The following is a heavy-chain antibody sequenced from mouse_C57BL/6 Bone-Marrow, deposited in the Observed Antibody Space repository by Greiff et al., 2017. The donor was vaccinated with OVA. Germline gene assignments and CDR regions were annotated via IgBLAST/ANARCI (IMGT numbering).Heavy chain of an antibody. CDR3: ARRVAEDD. Sequence: VQLQQSGAELVRPGASVTLSCKASGYTFTDYEMHWVKQTPVHGLEWIGAIDPETGGTAYNQKFKDKATLTADKSSSTAYMQLSSLTSEDAAVYYCARRVAEDDWGQGTTLTVSS. J-gene: IGHJ2*01. CDR2: IDPETGGT. V-gene: IGHV1-15*01. D-gene: IGHD1-1*02. CDR1: GYTFTDYE.